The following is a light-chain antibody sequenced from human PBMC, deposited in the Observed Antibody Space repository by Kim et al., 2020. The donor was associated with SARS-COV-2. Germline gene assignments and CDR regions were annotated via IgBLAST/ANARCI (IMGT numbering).Light chain of an antibody. J-gene: IGKJ4*02. CDR1: PSVSSTY. CDR2: GAS. Sequence: EIVLTQSPGPLSLSPGERATLSCRASPSVSSTYLAGYQQTPGQAPRLLIYGASSRATGSPDRFSGSGSGTDYTLTISRLEPEDFAVYYCQQYDNCPLTFGEGTKVDIK. CDR3: QQYDNCPLT. V-gene: IGKV3-20*01.